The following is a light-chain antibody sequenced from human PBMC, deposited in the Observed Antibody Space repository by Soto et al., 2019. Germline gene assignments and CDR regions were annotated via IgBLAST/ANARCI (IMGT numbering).Light chain of an antibody. V-gene: IGKV3-15*01. Sequence: EIVLTQSPATLSLSPGERATLSCRASQSVSSNLAWYQQKPGQAPRLLIYGASTRATGIPARFSGSGSGTEFTLTISSLQSEDFAVYYCQQYNNWPGITFGGGTKVDIK. CDR2: GAS. J-gene: IGKJ4*01. CDR3: QQYNNWPGIT. CDR1: QSVSSN.